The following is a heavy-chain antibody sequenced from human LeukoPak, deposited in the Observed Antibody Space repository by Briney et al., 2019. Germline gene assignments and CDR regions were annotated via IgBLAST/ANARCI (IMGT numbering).Heavy chain of an antibody. D-gene: IGHD3-10*01. J-gene: IGHJ3*02. CDR3: ARECDGAGNYPDAFDI. CDR2: LNSDGSST. Sequence: GGCLRLSCAASGFTLSSYWMHWVRQAPGKGLVWVSRLNSDGSSTSYADSVKGRLTISRDNAKNTLYLQMNSLRAEDTAVYYCARECDGAGNYPDAFDIWGQGTMVTVSS. V-gene: IGHV3-74*01. CDR1: GFTLSSYW.